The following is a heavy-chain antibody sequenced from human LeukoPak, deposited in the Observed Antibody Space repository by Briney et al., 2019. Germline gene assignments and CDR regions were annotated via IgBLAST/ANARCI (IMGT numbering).Heavy chain of an antibody. V-gene: IGHV4-38-2*02. Sequence: SETLSLTCTVSGYSISSGYYWGWIRQPPGMGLEWIGSIYHTGSTYYNPSLKSRVTISVDTFKNQFSLKLSSVTAADTAVYYCARVPSTNYYDSSGYWGYFDYWGQGTLVTVSS. CDR2: IYHTGST. D-gene: IGHD3-22*01. CDR3: ARVPSTNYYDSSGYWGYFDY. CDR1: GYSISSGYY. J-gene: IGHJ4*02.